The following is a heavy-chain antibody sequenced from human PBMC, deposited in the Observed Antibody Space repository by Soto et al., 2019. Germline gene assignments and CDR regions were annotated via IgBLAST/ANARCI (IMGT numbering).Heavy chain of an antibody. D-gene: IGHD3-3*01. Sequence: PSETLSLTCTVSGGSISNNYWSWIRQPPGKGLEWIGYIHYSGSTNYNPSLKSRVTISVDTSKNQFSLNLSSVTAADTAVYYCASKSATDTNNWFDPWGQGTPVTVSS. J-gene: IGHJ5*02. V-gene: IGHV4-59*12. CDR2: IHYSGST. CDR1: GGSISNNY. CDR3: ASKSATDTNNWFDP.